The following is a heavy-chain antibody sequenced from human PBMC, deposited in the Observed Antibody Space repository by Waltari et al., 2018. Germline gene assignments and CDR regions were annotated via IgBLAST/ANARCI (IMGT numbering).Heavy chain of an antibody. CDR2: INPNSGVT. D-gene: IGHD2-15*01. V-gene: IGHV1-2*02. Sequence: QVQLVQSGAEVRKPGASVKVSCKASGYTFTDYYIHWVRRAPGQGLEWMGWINPNSGVTDYAQKFQGRVTMTRDTSVSTAYMELSRLRSDDTAVYYCARLYVGFCASGSTLCDYWGQGTLVTVSS. J-gene: IGHJ4*02. CDR3: ARLYVGFCASGSTLCDY. CDR1: GYTFTDYY.